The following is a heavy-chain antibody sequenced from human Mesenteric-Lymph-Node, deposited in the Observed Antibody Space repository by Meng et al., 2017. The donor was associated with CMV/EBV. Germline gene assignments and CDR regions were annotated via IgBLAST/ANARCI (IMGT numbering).Heavy chain of an antibody. V-gene: IGHV4-59*11. CDR3: ARDRESGYYQGVDFYYGMDV. Sequence: SETLSLTCTVSGGSISSHYWSWIRQTPGKGLEWIGYMYYSGSSNYNPSLKSRVTMSLDTSKNQFSLKVSSMTAADTAVYYCARDRESGYYQGVDFYYGMDVWGQGTTVTVSS. CDR2: MYYSGSS. CDR1: GGSISSHY. J-gene: IGHJ6*02. D-gene: IGHD3-3*01.